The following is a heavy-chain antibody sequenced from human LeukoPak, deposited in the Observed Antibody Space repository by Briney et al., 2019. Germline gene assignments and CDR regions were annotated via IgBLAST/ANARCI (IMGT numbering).Heavy chain of an antibody. J-gene: IGHJ4*02. CDR1: GFTFSSAV. V-gene: IGHV3-30*18. CDR2: ISYDGNDQ. D-gene: IGHD2-15*01. Sequence: RGSLRLSCAASGFTFSSAVMNWVRQAPRKRLEWVAFISYDGNDQYYPDSLNRRFTISRDNPKHPVYLQMNSLSTEDTPIYYCAKDHSHPRVPTSSYSNLRDYWVQGTLVAVSS. CDR3: AKDHSHPRVPTSSYSNLRDY.